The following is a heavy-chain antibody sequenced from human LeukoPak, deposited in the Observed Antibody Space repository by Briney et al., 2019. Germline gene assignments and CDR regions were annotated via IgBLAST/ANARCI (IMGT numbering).Heavy chain of an antibody. Sequence: ASVTVSFTASGSTFTIYGISWMRQAPGQGHEWMGIINPSGGSTSYAQKFQGRVTMTRHTSTSTVYMELSSLRSEHTAVYYCAREGCGGVCSNWFDPWGQATLVTVSS. CDR1: GSTFTIYG. CDR2: INPSGGST. V-gene: IGHV1-46*01. D-gene: IGHD2-21*02. CDR3: AREGCGGVCSNWFDP. J-gene: IGHJ5*02.